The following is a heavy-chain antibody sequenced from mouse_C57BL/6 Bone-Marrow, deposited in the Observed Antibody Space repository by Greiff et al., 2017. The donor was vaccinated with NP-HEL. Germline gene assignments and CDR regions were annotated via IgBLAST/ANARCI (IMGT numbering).Heavy chain of an antibody. CDR3: ARENYEGYFDY. CDR1: GFTFSDFY. D-gene: IGHD1-1*01. V-gene: IGHV7-1*01. J-gene: IGHJ2*01. Sequence: EVKVVESGGGLVQSGRSLRLSCATSGFTFSDFYMEWVRQAPGKGLEWIAASRNKANDYTTEYSASVKGRFIVSRDTSQSILYLQMNALRAEDTAIYYCARENYEGYFDYWGQGTTPTVSS. CDR2: SRNKANDYTT.